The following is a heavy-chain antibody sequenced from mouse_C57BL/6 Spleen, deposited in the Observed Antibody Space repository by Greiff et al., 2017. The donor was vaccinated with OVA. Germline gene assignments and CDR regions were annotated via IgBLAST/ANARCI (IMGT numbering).Heavy chain of an antibody. J-gene: IGHJ3*01. CDR1: GYAFSSYW. Sequence: VQLQQSGAELVKPGASVKISCKASGYAFSSYWMNWVKQRPGKGLEWIGQFYPGDGDTNYNGKFKGKATLTADKSSSTAYMQLSSLTSEDSAVYFCAGRGPDGYYPAWFAYWGQGTLVTVSA. CDR3: AGRGPDGYYPAWFAY. D-gene: IGHD2-3*01. V-gene: IGHV1-80*01. CDR2: FYPGDGDT.